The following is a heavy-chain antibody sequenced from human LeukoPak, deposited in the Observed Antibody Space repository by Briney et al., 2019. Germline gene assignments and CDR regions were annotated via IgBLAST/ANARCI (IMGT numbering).Heavy chain of an antibody. V-gene: IGHV3-23*01. J-gene: IGHJ4*02. CDR1: AFTFSSYV. Sequence: GGSLRLSCEASAFTFSSYVMSWVRQAPGKGLEWVSAISGSGGSTYYADSVKGRFTISRDNVKNTLYLQMNSLRAVDTGIYYCARGFYREMDSWGQGTLVTVSS. CDR3: ARGFYREMDS. CDR2: ISGSGGST. D-gene: IGHD5-24*01.